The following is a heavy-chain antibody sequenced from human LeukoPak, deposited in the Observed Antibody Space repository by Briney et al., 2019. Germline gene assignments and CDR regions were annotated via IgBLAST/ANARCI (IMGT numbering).Heavy chain of an antibody. Sequence: GGSLRLSCAASGFTFSSYWMSWVRQAPGKGLEWVANINRDGSEKYYVDSVKGRFTISRDNSKNSLYLQMNSLRAEDTAVYYCARDRHGETGDWCFDLWGRGTLVTVSS. J-gene: IGHJ2*01. CDR2: INRDGSEK. V-gene: IGHV3-7*01. CDR3: ARDRHGETGDWCFDL. D-gene: IGHD4-17*01. CDR1: GFTFSSYW.